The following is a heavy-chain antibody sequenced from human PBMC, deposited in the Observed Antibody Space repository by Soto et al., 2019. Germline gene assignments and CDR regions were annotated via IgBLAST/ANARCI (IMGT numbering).Heavy chain of an antibody. CDR1: GFTFSSYA. J-gene: IGHJ4*02. D-gene: IGHD6-19*01. Sequence: EVQLLESGGGLVQPGGSLRLSCAASGFTFSSYAMSWVRQAPGKGLEWVSAISGSGSTIYYADSVKGRFTISRDNAKNSLYRQMNSLIAEDTAVYYCARDSQTVAGNDYWGQGTLVTVSS. V-gene: IGHV3-23*01. CDR3: ARDSQTVAGNDY. CDR2: ISGSGSTI.